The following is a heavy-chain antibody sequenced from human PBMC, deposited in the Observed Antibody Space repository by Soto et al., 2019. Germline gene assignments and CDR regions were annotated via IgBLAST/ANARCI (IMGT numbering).Heavy chain of an antibody. CDR3: VRGLPHIVVVVAATRGSWFDP. V-gene: IGHV4-59*12. CDR2: IYYSGST. CDR1: GGSISSYY. Sequence: PSETLSLTCTVSGGSISSYYWSWIRQPPGKGLEWIGYIYYSGSTNYNPSLKSRVTISVDTSKNQFSLKLSSVTAADTAVYYCVRGLPHIVVVVAATRGSWFDPGAQGSLVTVSS. J-gene: IGHJ5*02. D-gene: IGHD2-15*01.